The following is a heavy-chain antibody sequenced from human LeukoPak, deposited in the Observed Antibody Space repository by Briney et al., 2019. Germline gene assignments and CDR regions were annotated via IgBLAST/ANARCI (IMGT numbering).Heavy chain of an antibody. CDR1: GYTLTELS. D-gene: IGHD3-22*01. Sequence: ASVKVSCKVSGYTLTELSMHWVRQAPGKGLEWMGGFDPEDGETIYAQKFQGRVTMTEDTSTDTAYMELSSLRSEDTAVYYCATGEVVSYYHDSSGYSWGQGTLVTVSS. V-gene: IGHV1-24*01. CDR3: ATGEVVSYYHDSSGYS. CDR2: FDPEDGET. J-gene: IGHJ5*02.